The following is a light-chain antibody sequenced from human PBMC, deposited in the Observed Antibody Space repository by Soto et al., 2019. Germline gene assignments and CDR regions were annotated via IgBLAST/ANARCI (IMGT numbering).Light chain of an antibody. CDR2: EVT. CDR1: SSDVGGHNF. V-gene: IGLV2-14*01. CDR3: NSYTSTFTWV. J-gene: IGLJ2*01. Sequence: QSALTQPASVSGSPGQSITISCTGTSSDVGGHNFVSWYQQHPGKAPKLMIYEVTNRPSGVSDRSSGSKSGNTASLTISGLQAEDEADYYCNSYTSTFTWVFGGGTKLTVL.